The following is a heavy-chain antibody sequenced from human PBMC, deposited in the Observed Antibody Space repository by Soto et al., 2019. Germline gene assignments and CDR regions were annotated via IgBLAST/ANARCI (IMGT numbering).Heavy chain of an antibody. CDR2: ISYDGSNK. D-gene: IGHD3-22*01. CDR3: AKDRYYYDSSGLDY. V-gene: IGHV3-30*18. CDR1: GFTFSSYG. Sequence: GGSLRLSCAASGFTFSSYGMHWVRQAPGKGLEWVAVISYDGSNKYYADSVKGRFTISRDNSKNTLYLQMNSMRAEDTAVYYCAKDRYYYDSSGLDYWGQGT. J-gene: IGHJ4*02.